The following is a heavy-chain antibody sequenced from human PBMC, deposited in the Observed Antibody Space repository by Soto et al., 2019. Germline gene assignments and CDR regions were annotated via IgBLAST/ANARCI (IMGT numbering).Heavy chain of an antibody. CDR1: GFTFSSYS. V-gene: IGHV3-48*02. CDR3: ARAPRGVRGDLDC. J-gene: IGHJ4*02. D-gene: IGHD3-10*01. CDR2: ISSGSSTI. Sequence: GSLRLSCAASGFTFSSYSMNWVRQAPGKGLEWVSYISSGSSTIYYADSVKGRFTISRDNAKNSLYLQMNSLRDEDTAVYFCARAPRGVRGDLDCWGQGALVTVSS.